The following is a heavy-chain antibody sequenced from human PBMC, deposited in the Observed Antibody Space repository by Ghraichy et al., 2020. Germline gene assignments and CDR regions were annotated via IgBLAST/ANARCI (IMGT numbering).Heavy chain of an antibody. CDR1: GYTLTELS. CDR2: FDPEDGET. Sequence: ASVKVSCKVSGYTLTELSMHWVRQAPGKGLEWMGGFDPEDGETIYAQKFQGRVTMTEDTSTDTAYMELSSLRSEDTAVYYCATGKYNWNYGDYWGQGTLVTVSS. D-gene: IGHD1-7*01. CDR3: ATGKYNWNYGDY. V-gene: IGHV1-24*01. J-gene: IGHJ4*02.